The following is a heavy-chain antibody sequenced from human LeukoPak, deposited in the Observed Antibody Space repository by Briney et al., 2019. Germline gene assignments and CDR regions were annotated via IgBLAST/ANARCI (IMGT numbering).Heavy chain of an antibody. V-gene: IGHV5-51*01. CDR1: GNSFTNSW. CDR3: ARHGGKYSHSIDS. D-gene: IGHD3-16*01. J-gene: IGHJ4*02. CDR2: IYLGDSDV. Sequence: GEPLKISCQGSGNSFTNSWIAWVCQMPGKGLEWMGIIYLGDSDVRYSPSFRGQVTISADKSISSAYLQWSSLKDSDTAMYYCARHGGKYSHSIDSWGQGTLVTVSS.